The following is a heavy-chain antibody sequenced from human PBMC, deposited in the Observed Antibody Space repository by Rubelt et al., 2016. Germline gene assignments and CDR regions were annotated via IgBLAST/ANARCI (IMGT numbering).Heavy chain of an antibody. CDR2: IKQDGSEK. J-gene: IGHJ4*02. CDR1: GFTFGNHW. Sequence: EVQLVESGGGLVQPGGSLRLSCAASGFTFGNHWMSWIRQAPGKGLEWVANIKQDGSEKYYVDSVKDRFTISRDNAKNSLYLQMNSLRVEDTAVYYCAPGPPHDYWGQGTLVTVSS. V-gene: IGHV3-7*03. CDR3: APGPPHDY.